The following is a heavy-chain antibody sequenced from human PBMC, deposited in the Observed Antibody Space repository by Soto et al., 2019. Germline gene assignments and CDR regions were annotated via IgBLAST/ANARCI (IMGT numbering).Heavy chain of an antibody. CDR2: VDPSDSYT. J-gene: IGHJ5*02. Sequence: EGQLVQSGAEVKKPGESLRISCEGSGYNFSNYYISWVRHLPGKGLEWMGRVDPSDSYTNYSPSFQGHVSISADMSITTAFLLLRSLKASDSGMYYWATLKWDYGDYDRWGQGTLVTVSS. CDR1: GYNFSNYY. V-gene: IGHV5-10-1*03. CDR3: ATLKWDYGDYDR. D-gene: IGHD4-17*01.